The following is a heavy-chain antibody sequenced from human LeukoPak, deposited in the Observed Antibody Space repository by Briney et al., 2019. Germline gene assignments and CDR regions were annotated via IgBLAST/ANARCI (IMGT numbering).Heavy chain of an antibody. Sequence: PGGSLRLSCAASGFTFSSYDMHWVRQATGKGLEWVSSIGTADDTYYPASVKGRFTISRENAKNSLYLQMNSLRAGDTAVYYCARVLGSGTYGVDVWGQGTTVTVSS. CDR1: GFTFSSYD. D-gene: IGHD3-10*01. CDR2: IGTADDT. CDR3: ARVLGSGTYGVDV. J-gene: IGHJ6*02. V-gene: IGHV3-13*01.